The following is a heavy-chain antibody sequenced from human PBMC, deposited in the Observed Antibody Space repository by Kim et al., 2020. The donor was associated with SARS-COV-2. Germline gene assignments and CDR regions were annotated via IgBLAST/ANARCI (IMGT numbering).Heavy chain of an antibody. Sequence: GSLRLSCIVSGFTFQKYRMTWVRQAPGKGLEWVANINQDESEKFYVDSVKGRFTVSRDNDRNSLYLQMDSLRAEDTAVYYCVAGGTYLGVWGQGTLVTV. V-gene: IGHV3-7*01. J-gene: IGHJ4*02. D-gene: IGHD3-16*01. CDR2: INQDESEK. CDR1: GFTFQKYR. CDR3: VAGGTYLGV.